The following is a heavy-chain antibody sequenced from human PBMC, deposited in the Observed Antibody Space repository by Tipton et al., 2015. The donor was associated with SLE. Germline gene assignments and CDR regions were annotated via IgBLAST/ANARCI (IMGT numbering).Heavy chain of an antibody. CDR2: IHQDGSET. V-gene: IGHV3-7*01. Sequence: GSLRLSCIVSGFTFRNHYMTWVRQTPGKGLEWVASIHQDGSETYYGDSAKGRFTISRDNAKNTVYLQMNSLRAEDTAVYYCGRSSGYPDFWGQGTPVTVSS. CDR1: GFTFRNHY. CDR3: GRSSGYPDF. J-gene: IGHJ4*02. D-gene: IGHD3-3*01.